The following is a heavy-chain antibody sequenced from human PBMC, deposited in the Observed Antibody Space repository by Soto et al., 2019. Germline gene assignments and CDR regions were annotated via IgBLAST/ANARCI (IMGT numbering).Heavy chain of an antibody. D-gene: IGHD3-22*01. CDR2: ISRNSGSI. CDR3: AKDKSPILVVVNYYYYGMDV. V-gene: IGHV3-9*01. J-gene: IGHJ6*02. Sequence: GGSLRLSCAASGFTFDDYAMHWVRQAPRKGLEWVSGISRNSGSIGYADSVKGRFTISRDSAKNSLYLQMNSLRAEDTALYYCAKDKSPILVVVNYYYYGMDVWGQGTTVTVSS. CDR1: GFTFDDYA.